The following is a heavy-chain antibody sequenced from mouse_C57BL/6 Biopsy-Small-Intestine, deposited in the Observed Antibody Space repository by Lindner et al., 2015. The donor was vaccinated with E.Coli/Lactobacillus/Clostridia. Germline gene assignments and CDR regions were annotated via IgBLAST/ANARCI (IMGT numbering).Heavy chain of an antibody. Sequence: VQLQESGPELVKPGASVKISCKASGYAFSSSWMNWVKHRPGKGLEWIGRIYPGDGDTNYNGKFKAKATLTADKSSSTAYMQLSSLTSEDSAVYFCARWVYFDYWGQGTTLTVSS. J-gene: IGHJ2*01. V-gene: IGHV1-82*01. CDR1: GYAFSSSW. CDR2: IYPGDGDT. CDR3: ARWVYFDY.